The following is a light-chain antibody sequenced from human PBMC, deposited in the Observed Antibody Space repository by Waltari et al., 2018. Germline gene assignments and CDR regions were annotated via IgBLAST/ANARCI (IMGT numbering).Light chain of an antibody. CDR2: DVT. CDR3: ASFISGSTSSVL. V-gene: IGLV2-14*03. Sequence: QSALTRPASVSGSPGQSITISCTGTSSDIGAFNYVSWYQQHPGKAPKVLIYDVTNRPSGVSYRFSGSKSGNTASLTISGLQAEDEAYYHCASFISGSTSSVLFGGGTKLTVL. CDR1: SSDIGAFNY. J-gene: IGLJ3*02.